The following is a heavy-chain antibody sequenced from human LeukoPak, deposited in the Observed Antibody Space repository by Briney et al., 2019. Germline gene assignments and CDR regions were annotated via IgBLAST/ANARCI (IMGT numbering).Heavy chain of an antibody. Sequence: PGGSLRLSCAASGFTFSDYYMSWIRQAPGKGLEWVSYISSSGSTIYYADFVKGRFTISRDNAKNSLYLQMNSLRAEDTAVYYCARGALHDFWSEGTSFFDYWGQGTLVRVST. CDR3: ARGALHDFWSEGTSFFDY. CDR2: ISSSGSTI. V-gene: IGHV3-11*04. D-gene: IGHD3-3*01. CDR1: GFTFSDYY. J-gene: IGHJ4*02.